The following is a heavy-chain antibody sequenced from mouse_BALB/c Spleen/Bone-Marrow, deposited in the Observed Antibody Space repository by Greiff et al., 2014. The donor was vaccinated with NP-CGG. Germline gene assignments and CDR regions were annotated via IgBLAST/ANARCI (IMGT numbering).Heavy chain of an antibody. CDR3: ARHITTVVADY. CDR1: GFTFSSYA. D-gene: IGHD1-1*01. Sequence: VQLKESGGGLVKPGGSLKLSCAASGFTFSSYAMSWVRQTPEKRLEWVATISSGGSYTYYPDSVKGRFTISRDNAENTLYLQMSSLRSEDTAMYYCARHITTVVADYWGQGTTLTVSS. CDR2: ISSGGSYT. V-gene: IGHV5-9-3*01. J-gene: IGHJ2*01.